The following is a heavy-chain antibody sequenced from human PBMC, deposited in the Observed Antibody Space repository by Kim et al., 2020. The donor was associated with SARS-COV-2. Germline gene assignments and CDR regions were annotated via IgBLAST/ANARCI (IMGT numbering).Heavy chain of an antibody. V-gene: IGHV4-34*01. CDR2: INHSGST. J-gene: IGHJ6*02. D-gene: IGHD3-10*01. CDR3: ARGWAYGPPYGSGSYYYYYYYGMGV. CDR1: GGSFSGYY. Sequence: SETLSLTCAVYGGSFSGYYWSWIRQPPGKGLEWIGEINHSGSTNYNPSLKSRVTISVDTSKNQFSLKLSSVTAADTAVYYCARGWAYGPPYGSGSYYYYYYYGMGVWGQGTTVTVSS.